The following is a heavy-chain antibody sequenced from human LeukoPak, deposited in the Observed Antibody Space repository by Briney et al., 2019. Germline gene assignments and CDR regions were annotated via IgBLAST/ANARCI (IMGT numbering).Heavy chain of an antibody. CDR3: ARDGPSVAYHRFKYYYYGMDV. CDR2: IKHDGSEQ. CDR1: GFTFTTYW. D-gene: IGHD1-14*01. Sequence: GGSLRLSCAASGFTFTTYWMSWMRQAPGKGLQWVANIKHDGSEQYYVDSVKDRFTISRDNAKNSLYLQMNSLRAEDTAVYYCARDGPSVAYHRFKYYYYGMDVWGQGTTVTVSS. V-gene: IGHV3-7*01. J-gene: IGHJ6*02.